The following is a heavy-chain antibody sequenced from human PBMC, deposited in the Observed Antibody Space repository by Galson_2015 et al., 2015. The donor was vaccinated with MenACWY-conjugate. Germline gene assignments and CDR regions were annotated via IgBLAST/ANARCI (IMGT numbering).Heavy chain of an antibody. CDR2: ISDSGAAT. J-gene: IGHJ6*03. CDR1: GFTFRQYA. V-gene: IGHV3-23*01. Sequence: SLRLSCAVSGFTFRQYAMSWVRQAPGTGLEWVAIISDSGAATHYIDSVKGRFTISRDNSKNTLYLQMSRLRAEDTALYYCAKDVYMD. CDR3: AKDVYMD.